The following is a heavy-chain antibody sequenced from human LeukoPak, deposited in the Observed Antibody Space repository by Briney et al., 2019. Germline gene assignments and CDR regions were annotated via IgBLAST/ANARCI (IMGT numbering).Heavy chain of an antibody. D-gene: IGHD3-10*01. CDR1: GGSFSNGNYY. CDR2: IYYTGST. Sequence: SETLSLTCTVSGGSFSNGNYYWSWLRQPPGKALEWIGYIYYTGSTYYNPSLEGRVTISVDTSKNHFSVKLSSVTAADTAVYYCARSQNYYGSGDYWSQGTLVTVSS. J-gene: IGHJ4*02. V-gene: IGHV4-61*03. CDR3: ARSQNYYGSGDY.